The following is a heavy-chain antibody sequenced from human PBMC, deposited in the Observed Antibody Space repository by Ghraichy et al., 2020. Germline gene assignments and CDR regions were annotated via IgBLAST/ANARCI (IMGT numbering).Heavy chain of an antibody. CDR1: GGSISSYY. CDR3: ARDRKYSSSSRYYYYYGMDV. J-gene: IGHJ6*02. V-gene: IGHV4-59*01. CDR2: IYYSGST. D-gene: IGHD6-6*01. Sequence: SETLSLTCTVSGGSISSYYWSWIRQPPGKGLEWIGYIYYSGSTNYNPSLKSRVTISVDTSKNQFSLKLSSVTAADTAVYYCARDRKYSSSSRYYYYYGMDVWGQGTTVTVSS.